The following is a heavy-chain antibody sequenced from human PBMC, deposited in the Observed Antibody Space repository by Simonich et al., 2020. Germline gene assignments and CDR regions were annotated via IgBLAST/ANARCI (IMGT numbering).Heavy chain of an antibody. V-gene: IGHV1-2*06. J-gene: IGHJ5*02. Sequence: QVQLVQSGAEVKKPGASVKVSCKDSGYTFTGNYMHWVRQAPGQGLEWSGRIHTNSGGTNYAQKFQSRVTMTRDTSIRTAYMELSRLRSDDTAVYYCARFGGLVTNWFDPWGQGTLVTVSS. CDR3: ARFGGLVTNWFDP. CDR1: GYTFTGNY. D-gene: IGHD3-3*01. CDR2: IHTNSGGT.